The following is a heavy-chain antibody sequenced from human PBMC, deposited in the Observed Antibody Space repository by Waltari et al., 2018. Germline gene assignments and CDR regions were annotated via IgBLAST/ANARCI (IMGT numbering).Heavy chain of an antibody. J-gene: IGHJ4*02. D-gene: IGHD2-21*01. V-gene: IGHV3-53*01. Sequence: EVQLVESGGGLIQPGGSLRLSCAASGFTVSSNYMSWVRGAPGKGLEWVAVIYSGGSTYYADAVKGRFTITRDNSKNTLYLQMNSLRAEDTAVYYCAKDPPIQADDYGDYWGQGTLVTVSS. CDR3: AKDPPIQADDYGDY. CDR1: GFTVSSNY. CDR2: IYSGGST.